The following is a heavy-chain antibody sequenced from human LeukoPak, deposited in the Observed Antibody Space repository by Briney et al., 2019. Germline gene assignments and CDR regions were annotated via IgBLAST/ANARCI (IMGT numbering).Heavy chain of an antibody. Sequence: SETLSLTCTVSGGSISSGGYYWSWIRQPPGKGLEWIGYIYHSGSTYYNPSLKSRVTISVDRSKNQFSLKLSSVTAADTAVYYCARGKPYSYYYYYYYMDVWGKGTTVTVSS. D-gene: IGHD4-11*01. CDR2: IYHSGST. V-gene: IGHV4-30-2*01. CDR3: ARGKPYSYYYYYYYMDV. J-gene: IGHJ6*03. CDR1: GGSISSGGYY.